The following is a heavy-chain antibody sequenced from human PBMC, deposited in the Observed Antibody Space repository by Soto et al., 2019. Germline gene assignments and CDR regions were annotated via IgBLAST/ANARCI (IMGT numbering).Heavy chain of an antibody. V-gene: IGHV3-30-3*01. CDR2: ISYDGSNK. Sequence: GGSLRLSCAASGFTFSSYAMHWVRQAPGKGLEWVAVISYDGSNKYYADSVKGRFTISRDNSKNTLYLQMNSLRAEDTAVYYCARVRYSGYDFQREFDYWGQGTLVTVSS. D-gene: IGHD5-12*01. CDR3: ARVRYSGYDFQREFDY. CDR1: GFTFSSYA. J-gene: IGHJ4*02.